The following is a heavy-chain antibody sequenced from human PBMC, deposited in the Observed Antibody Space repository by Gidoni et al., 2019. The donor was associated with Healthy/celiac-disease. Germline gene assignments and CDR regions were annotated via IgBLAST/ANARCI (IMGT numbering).Heavy chain of an antibody. J-gene: IGHJ4*02. V-gene: IGHV3-7*01. CDR3: ARGELLL. CDR1: GFPFSQYL. Sequence: QPGGALGPPCAASGFPFSQYLVSGVRQAPGKGLVWVANIKQDGSEKYYVDSVKGRFTISRDNAKNSLYLQMNSLRAEDPAVYYCARGELLLWGQGTLVTVSS. D-gene: IGHD1-26*01. CDR2: IKQDGSEK.